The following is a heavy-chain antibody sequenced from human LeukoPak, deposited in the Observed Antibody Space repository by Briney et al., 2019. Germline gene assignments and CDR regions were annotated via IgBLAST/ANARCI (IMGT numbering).Heavy chain of an antibody. J-gene: IGHJ3*02. CDR1: GGSISSGGYY. CDR3: ARTPRGIDAFDI. D-gene: IGHD3-16*01. Sequence: SQTLSLTCTVSGGSISSGGYYWSWIRQPPGKGLEWIGYIYHSGSTYYNPSLKSRVTISVDRSKNQFSLKLSSVTAADTAVYYCARTPRGIDAFDIWGQETMVTVSS. V-gene: IGHV4-30-2*01. CDR2: IYHSGST.